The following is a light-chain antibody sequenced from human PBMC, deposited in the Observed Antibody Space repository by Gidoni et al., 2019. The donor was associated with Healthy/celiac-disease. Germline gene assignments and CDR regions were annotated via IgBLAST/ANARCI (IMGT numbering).Light chain of an antibody. Sequence: IQLPQSPSFLSASVGARVTITCRASQGISSYLAWYQQKPGKAPKLLIYAASTLQSGVPSRFSGSGSGTEFTLTISSLQPEDFATYYCQQLNSYPITFGPGTKVDIK. CDR1: QGISSY. CDR2: AAS. J-gene: IGKJ3*01. CDR3: QQLNSYPIT. V-gene: IGKV1-9*01.